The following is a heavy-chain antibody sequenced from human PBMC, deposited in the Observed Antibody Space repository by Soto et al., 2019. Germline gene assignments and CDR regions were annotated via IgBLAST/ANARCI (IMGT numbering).Heavy chain of an antibody. CDR1: RFSLSTSGLG. D-gene: IGHD3-22*01. V-gene: IGHV2-5*02. Sequence: QITLKESGPTLVKPTQTLTLTCTFSRFSLSTSGLGVGWIRQPPGKALEWLAIIFWDDAQHYRPSLKNRVTVTKDTSKNQVVLRMTNVDTVDTATYYCAHRTYDSGGFAFDVWGQGTIVTVSS. J-gene: IGHJ3*01. CDR3: AHRTYDSGGFAFDV. CDR2: IFWDDAQ.